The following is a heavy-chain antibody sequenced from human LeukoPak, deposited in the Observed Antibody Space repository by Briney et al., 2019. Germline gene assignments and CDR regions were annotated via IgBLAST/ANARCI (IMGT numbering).Heavy chain of an antibody. CDR2: IYSGGST. CDR1: GFTVSSNY. D-gene: IGHD2-15*01. CDR3: AKSGLYCSGGSCYALSR. J-gene: IGHJ4*02. V-gene: IGHV3-53*05. Sequence: GGSLRLSCAASGFTVSSNYMSWVRQAPGKGLEWVSVIYSGGSTYYADSVKGRFTISRDNSKNTLYLQMNSLRAEDTAVYYCAKSGLYCSGGSCYALSRWGQGTLVTVSS.